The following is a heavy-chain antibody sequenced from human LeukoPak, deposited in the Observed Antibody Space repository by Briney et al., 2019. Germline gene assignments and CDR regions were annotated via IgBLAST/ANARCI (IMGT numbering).Heavy chain of an antibody. D-gene: IGHD3-22*01. CDR1: GGSISSYY. V-gene: IGHV4-59*01. CDR3: AGTYYFDTGGYYHYSL. Sequence: SETLSLTCTVPGGSISSYYWSWIRQPPGKGLEWIGYIYYSGSTNYNPSLKSRVTISVDTSKNQFSLKLSSVTAADTAVYYCAGTYYFDTGGYYHYSLWGQGTLVTVSS. J-gene: IGHJ4*02. CDR2: IYYSGST.